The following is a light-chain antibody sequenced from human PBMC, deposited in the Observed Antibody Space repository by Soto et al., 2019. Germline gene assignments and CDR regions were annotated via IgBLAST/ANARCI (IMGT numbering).Light chain of an antibody. Sequence: EVVMTQSPATLSVSPGERVTLSCTASQSVSGNLAWYQQKPGQAPRLLIHGASTRATDIPARFSGSGSGTEFTLTIPSLQSEDFAVYHCQQYHNWNPGLTFGGGTKVDIK. CDR3: QQYHNWNPGLT. J-gene: IGKJ4*01. CDR1: QSVSGN. V-gene: IGKV3-15*01. CDR2: GAS.